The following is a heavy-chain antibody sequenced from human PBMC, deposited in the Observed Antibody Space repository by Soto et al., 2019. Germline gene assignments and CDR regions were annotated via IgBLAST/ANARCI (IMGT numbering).Heavy chain of an antibody. V-gene: IGHV3-23*01. J-gene: IGHJ4*02. Sequence: EVQLLESGGGLVQPGGSLRLSCAASGFAFSTYAMTWVRQAPGKGLEWVSGMSGSGATTDYADSVKGRFTISRDNSKNTLYLQMSRLRVEDTAVYFCAKDRNLYSATPVRFDYWGQGPLVTVSS. D-gene: IGHD5-12*01. CDR2: MSGSGATT. CDR1: GFAFSTYA. CDR3: AKDRNLYSATPVRFDY.